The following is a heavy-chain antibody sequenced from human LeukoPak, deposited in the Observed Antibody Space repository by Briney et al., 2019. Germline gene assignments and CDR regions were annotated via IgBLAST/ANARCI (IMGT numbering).Heavy chain of an antibody. CDR2: IYYSGST. D-gene: IGHD1-14*01. V-gene: IGHV4-59*08. Sequence: PSETLSLTCTVSGGSISSYYWSWIRQPPGEGLEWIGYIYYSGSTNYNPSLKSRVTISVDTSKNQFSLKLSSVTAADTAVYYCARDMQGMGYYYYYGMDVWGQGTTVTVSS. CDR3: ARDMQGMGYYYYYGMDV. CDR1: GGSISSYY. J-gene: IGHJ6*02.